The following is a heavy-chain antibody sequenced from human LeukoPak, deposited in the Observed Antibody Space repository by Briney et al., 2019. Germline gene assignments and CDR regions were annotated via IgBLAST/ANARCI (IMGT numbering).Heavy chain of an antibody. Sequence: SETLSLTCTVSGGSISRGGYYWSWIRQHPGKGLEWIGYIYYSGSTYYNPSLKSRVTISVDTSKNQFSLKLSSVTAADTAVYYCARVSGLVVYACVDYWGQGTLVTVSS. CDR2: IYYSGST. V-gene: IGHV4-31*03. D-gene: IGHD2-8*02. J-gene: IGHJ4*02. CDR1: GGSISRGGYY. CDR3: ARVSGLVVYACVDY.